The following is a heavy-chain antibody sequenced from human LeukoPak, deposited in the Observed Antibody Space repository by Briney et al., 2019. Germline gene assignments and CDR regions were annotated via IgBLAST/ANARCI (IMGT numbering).Heavy chain of an antibody. J-gene: IGHJ4*02. CDR2: IYYSGST. Sequence: SETLSLTRTLSGGPISSSSYYWGWTRQHPGKGREWIGRIYYSGSTYYNPSLKSRVTISVVPAKNQFSLKLSSVTAADTAVYCCAWHYGDYRYYLDYWGQGTLVTVSS. CDR1: GGPISSSSYY. V-gene: IGHV4-39*01. CDR3: AWHYGDYRYYLDY. D-gene: IGHD4-17*01.